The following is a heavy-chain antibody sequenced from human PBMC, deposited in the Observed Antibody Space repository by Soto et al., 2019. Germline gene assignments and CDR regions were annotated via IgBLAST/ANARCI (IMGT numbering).Heavy chain of an antibody. CDR2: ISYDGSNK. V-gene: IGHV3-30*18. Sequence: GGSLRLSCAASGFTFSSYAMHWVRQAPGKGLEWVAVISYDGSNKYYADSVKGRFTISRDNSKNTLYLQMNSLRAEDTAVYYCAKGTGALGYWGQGTLVTVSS. D-gene: IGHD1-26*01. CDR1: GFTFSSYA. J-gene: IGHJ4*02. CDR3: AKGTGALGY.